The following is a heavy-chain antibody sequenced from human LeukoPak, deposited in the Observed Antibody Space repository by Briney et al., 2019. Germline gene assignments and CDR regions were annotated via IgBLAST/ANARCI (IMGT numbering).Heavy chain of an antibody. V-gene: IGHV3-23*01. CDR3: AKDLGGKPYYYYGMDV. Sequence: GGSLRLSCAASGFTFSSYAMSWVRQAPGKGLEWVPAISGGGGGTFYADSVKGRFTISRDNSKNTLYLQMNSLRAEDTAVYYCAKDLGGKPYYYYGMDVWGQGTTVTVSS. J-gene: IGHJ6*02. CDR2: ISGGGGGT. CDR1: GFTFSSYA.